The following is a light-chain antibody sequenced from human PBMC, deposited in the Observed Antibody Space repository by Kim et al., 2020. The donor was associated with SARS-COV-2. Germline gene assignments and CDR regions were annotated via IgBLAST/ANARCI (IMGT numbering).Light chain of an antibody. J-gene: IGKJ5*01. CDR2: DAS. V-gene: IGKV1-16*02. Sequence: DIQMTQSPSSLSASVGDRVTITCRASQGINNFLAWFQQKPGKGPKSLIYDASSLQSGVPSQFSVSGSGTDFTLTINSLQPEDFATYYCQQYKSYPITFGQGTRLEIK. CDR3: QQYKSYPIT. CDR1: QGINNF.